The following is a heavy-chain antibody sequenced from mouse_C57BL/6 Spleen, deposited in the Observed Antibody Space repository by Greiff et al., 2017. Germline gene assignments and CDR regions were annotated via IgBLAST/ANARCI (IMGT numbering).Heavy chain of an antibody. D-gene: IGHD1-1*02. J-gene: IGHJ4*01. CDR3: ARSGGNYEDAMDY. CDR2: IDPSDSET. V-gene: IGHV1-52*01. Sequence: VQLQQSGAELVRPGSSVKLSCKASGYTFTSYWMHWVKQRPIQGLEWIGNIDPSDSETHYNQKFKDKATLTVDKSSSTAYMQLSSLTSEDSAVYYCARSGGNYEDAMDYWGQGTSVTVSS. CDR1: GYTFTSYW.